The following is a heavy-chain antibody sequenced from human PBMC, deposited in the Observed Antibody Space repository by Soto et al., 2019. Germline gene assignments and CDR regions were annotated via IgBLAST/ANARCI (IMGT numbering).Heavy chain of an antibody. CDR1: GGSISSYY. CDR2: IYYSGST. CDR3: ARLFFVVVPAGSNYYYGMDV. D-gene: IGHD2-2*01. J-gene: IGHJ6*02. V-gene: IGHV4-59*01. Sequence: PSETLSLTCTVSGGSISSYYWSWIRQPPGKGLGWIGYIYYSGSTNYNPSLKSRDTISIDTYKNQISQKLSSVTTADTAVFYFARLFFVVVPAGSNYYYGMDVWGQGTTVTVSS.